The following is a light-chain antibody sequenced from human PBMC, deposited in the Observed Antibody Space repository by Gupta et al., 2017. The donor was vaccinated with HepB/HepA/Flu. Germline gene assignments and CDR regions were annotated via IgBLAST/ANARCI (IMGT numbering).Light chain of an antibody. CDR2: DAS. Sequence: EIVLTQSPAALSLSPGERATLSCRACQSVSSYLAWYQQKPGQAPRLLIYDASNRATGIPARFSGSGSGTDFTLTISSLEPDDFAVYYCQQRSSWVTFGQGTRLEIK. CDR3: QQRSSWVT. J-gene: IGKJ5*01. CDR1: QSVSSY. V-gene: IGKV3-11*01.